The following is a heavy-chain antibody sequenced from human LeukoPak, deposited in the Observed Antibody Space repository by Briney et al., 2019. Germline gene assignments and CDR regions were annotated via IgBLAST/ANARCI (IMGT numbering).Heavy chain of an antibody. CDR2: IYHSGST. Sequence: SETLSLTCTVSGGSVSAYYWSWIRQSPGRGLEWIGYIYHSGSTNYNPSLKSRVTMSVDMSKNQFSLKLSSVTAADTAVYYCARANYFDYWGQGILVTVSS. CDR3: ARANYFDY. J-gene: IGHJ4*02. CDR1: GGSVSAYY. V-gene: IGHV4-59*08.